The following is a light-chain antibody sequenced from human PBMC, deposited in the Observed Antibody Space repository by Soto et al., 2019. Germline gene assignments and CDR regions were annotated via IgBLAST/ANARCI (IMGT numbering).Light chain of an antibody. CDR3: QSYDISLNAWV. Sequence: QSVLTQPPSVSGSPGQRVTISCSGSSSNIGAEYDVHWYQQLPGTAPKVLIYGNSNRPSGVPDRFSGSKSGTSASLAITGLQAADEADYYYQSYDISLNAWVFGGGTKLTVL. J-gene: IGLJ3*02. CDR1: SSNIGAEYD. V-gene: IGLV1-40*01. CDR2: GNS.